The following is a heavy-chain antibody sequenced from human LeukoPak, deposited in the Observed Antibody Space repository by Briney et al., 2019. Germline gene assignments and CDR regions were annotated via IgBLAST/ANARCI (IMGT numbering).Heavy chain of an antibody. CDR1: GYSFTTYW. CDR3: ARGGLVGSTKNYFDY. Sequence: GESLKISCKASGYSFTTYWIGWVPQMPGKGLEWMRIIYPGDSDTRYSPSFQGQVTISADKSITTAYLQWSSLKASDTAMYYCARGGLVGSTKNYFDYWGQGTLVTVSS. V-gene: IGHV5-51*01. J-gene: IGHJ4*02. CDR2: IYPGDSDT. D-gene: IGHD1-26*01.